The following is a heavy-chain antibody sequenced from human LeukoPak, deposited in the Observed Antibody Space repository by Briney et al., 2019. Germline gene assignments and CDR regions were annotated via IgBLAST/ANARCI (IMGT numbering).Heavy chain of an antibody. CDR1: GFTFSSYA. Sequence: GGSLRLSCAASGFTFSSYAMSWVRQAPGKGLEWVSSISSSSSYIYYADSVKGRFTISRDNAKNSLYLQMNSLGAEDTAVYYCARDRYYGDYPELVDYWGQGTLVTVSS. J-gene: IGHJ4*02. CDR3: ARDRYYGDYPELVDY. D-gene: IGHD4-17*01. CDR2: ISSSSSYI. V-gene: IGHV3-21*01.